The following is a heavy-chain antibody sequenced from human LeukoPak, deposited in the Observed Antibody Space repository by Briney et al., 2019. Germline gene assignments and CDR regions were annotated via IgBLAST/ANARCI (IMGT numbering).Heavy chain of an antibody. CDR1: GESISGFY. V-gene: IGHV4-59*08. CDR2: IYYSGST. Sequence: SETLSLTCTVSGESISGFYWNWIRQPPGKGLEWLGYIYYSGSTNYNPSLKSRVTISIDTSKNQFSLKLSSVTAADTAVYYCARGSRYSASRWFDPWGQGTLVTVSS. CDR3: ARGSRYSASRWFDP. D-gene: IGHD3-9*01. J-gene: IGHJ5*02.